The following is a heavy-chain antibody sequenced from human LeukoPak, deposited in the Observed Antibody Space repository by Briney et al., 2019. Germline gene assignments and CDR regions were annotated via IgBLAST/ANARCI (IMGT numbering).Heavy chain of an antibody. J-gene: IGHJ5*02. D-gene: IGHD1-14*01. CDR3: ATLEPYNWFDP. CDR1: GGSISSSSYY. CDR2: INHSGST. Sequence: SETLSLTCTVSGGSISSSSYYWGWIRQPPGKGLEWIGEINHSGSTNYNPSLKSRVTISVDASKNQFSLKLSSVTAADTAVYYCATLEPYNWFDPWGQGTLVTVSS. V-gene: IGHV4-39*07.